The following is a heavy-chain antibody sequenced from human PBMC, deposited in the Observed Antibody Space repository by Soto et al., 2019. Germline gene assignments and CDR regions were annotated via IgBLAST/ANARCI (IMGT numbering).Heavy chain of an antibody. J-gene: IGHJ5*02. D-gene: IGHD3-16*01. V-gene: IGHV4-4*02. CDR2: MYQTGST. CDR3: ARVWGALAPIAGWFGP. CDR1: NGSITSGNW. Sequence: QVQLQESGPGLVKPSGTLSLTCAVSNGSITSGNWWSWVRQPPGKGLEWIGDMYQTGSTNYNPSLRSRVIISVEKSKNNFSLSLSSVTAADTAVYFCARVWGALAPIAGWFGPWGRGILVTVSS.